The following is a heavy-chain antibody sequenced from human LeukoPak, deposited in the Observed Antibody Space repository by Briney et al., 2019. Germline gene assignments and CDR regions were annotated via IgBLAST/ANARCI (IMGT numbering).Heavy chain of an antibody. CDR1: GFSLTTSGVG. CDR3: AYSVPSTQYYDYVWGSHRYDY. J-gene: IGHJ4*02. D-gene: IGHD3-16*02. V-gene: IGHV2-5*01. CDR2: IYWNDDK. Sequence: SGPTLVNPTQTLTLTCTFSGFSLTTSGVGVGWIRQPPGKALEWPALIYWNDDKRYSPSLKSRLTITKDTSKNQVVLTMTNMDPVDTATYYCAYSVPSTQYYDYVWGSHRYDYWGQGSLVTVSS.